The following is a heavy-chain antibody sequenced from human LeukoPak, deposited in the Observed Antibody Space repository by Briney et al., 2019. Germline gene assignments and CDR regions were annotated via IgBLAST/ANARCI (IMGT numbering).Heavy chain of an antibody. V-gene: IGHV3-11*01. CDR2: ITNSGNTI. J-gene: IGHJ4*02. D-gene: IGHD5/OR15-5a*01. Sequence: KPGGSLRLSCAASGFRLSDFYMSWIRQAPGKGLEWIAYITNSGNTIHYSDSVKGRFTISRDNAKNSLYLQMSSLRADDTAMYYCARDRGIVSATRQYYFDYWGQGTLVTVSS. CDR3: ARDRGIVSATRQYYFDY. CDR1: GFRLSDFY.